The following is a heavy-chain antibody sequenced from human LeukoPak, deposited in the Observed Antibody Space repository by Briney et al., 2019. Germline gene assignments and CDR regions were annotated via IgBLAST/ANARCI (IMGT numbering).Heavy chain of an antibody. CDR2: IKQDGSEK. CDR1: GFSFSSFW. D-gene: IGHD3-3*01. Sequence: PGGSLRLSCAASGFSFSSFWLSWVRQAPGKGLEWVANIKQDGSEKDYVGSVKGRFTISRDNAKNSLYLQMNSLRAEDTAIYYCARWVWSGYFEWGQGTLVTVSS. J-gene: IGHJ4*02. CDR3: ARWVWSGYFE. V-gene: IGHV3-7*01.